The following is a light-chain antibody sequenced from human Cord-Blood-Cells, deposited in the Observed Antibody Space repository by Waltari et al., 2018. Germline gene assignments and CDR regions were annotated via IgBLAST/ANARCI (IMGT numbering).Light chain of an antibody. CDR1: QSISSY. CDR3: QQSYSTPT. CDR2: AAS. Sequence: DIQMTQSPSSMSSSVGHTVPITCRASQSISSYLNWYQQKPGKAPKLLIYAASSLQSGVPSRFSGSVSGTDFTLTISSLQPEDFATYYCQQSYSTPTFGPGTKVDIK. V-gene: IGKV1-39*01. J-gene: IGKJ3*01.